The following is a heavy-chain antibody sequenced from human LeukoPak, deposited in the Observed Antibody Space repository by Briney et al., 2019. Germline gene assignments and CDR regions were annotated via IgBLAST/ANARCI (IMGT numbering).Heavy chain of an antibody. Sequence: GASVKVFCKASGGTFSNYAFRWVRQAPGQGLEWMGRILPIFGTTGYAQNFQGRVTVTADKYTSAVYMELSSLRSEDTAVYYCARDGRGGRENWFDPWGQGTLVTVSS. CDR2: ILPIFGTT. J-gene: IGHJ5*02. D-gene: IGHD2-15*01. V-gene: IGHV1-69*06. CDR3: ARDGRGGRENWFDP. CDR1: GGTFSNYA.